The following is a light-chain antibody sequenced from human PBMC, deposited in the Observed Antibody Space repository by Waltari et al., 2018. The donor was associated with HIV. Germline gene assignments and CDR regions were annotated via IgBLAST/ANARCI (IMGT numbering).Light chain of an antibody. CDR1: RSNIGRNY. V-gene: IGLV1-47*01. CDR3: STWGGSLSGPV. Sequence: QSVLTQPPSTSGTPGQRVTISCSGSRSNIGRNYVYWYQQLPGTAPKLLIYGNHRRPAGVPDRFSGSKSGTSASLDISGLRSEDEALYYCSTWGGSLSGPVFGGGTKLTVL. J-gene: IGLJ3*02. CDR2: GNH.